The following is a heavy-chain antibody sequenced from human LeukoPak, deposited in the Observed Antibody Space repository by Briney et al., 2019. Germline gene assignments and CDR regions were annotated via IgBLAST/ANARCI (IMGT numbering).Heavy chain of an antibody. J-gene: IGHJ4*02. D-gene: IGHD4-11*01. CDR1: GDSISSRSYY. Sequence: SETLSLTCTVSGDSISSRSYYWGWIRQPPGTGLEWIGSIYYSGSTYYNPSLKSRVTISVNTSKNQFSLKLSSVTAADTAVYYCARGDYPPDYWGQGTLVTVSS. CDR2: IYYSGST. V-gene: IGHV4-39*07. CDR3: ARGDYPPDY.